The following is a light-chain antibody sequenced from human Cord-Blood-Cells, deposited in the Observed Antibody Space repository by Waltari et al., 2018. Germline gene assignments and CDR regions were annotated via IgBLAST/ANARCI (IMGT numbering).Light chain of an antibody. V-gene: IGKV1-39*01. CDR1: QSISSY. J-gene: IGKJ3*01. CDR3: QQSYSTPFT. CDR2: AAS. Sequence: DIQMTQSPSSLSASVADRVTLTCRASQSISSYLNWYQQKPGKAPKLLIYAASSLQSRVTLSFSGSVSGTEFTLTISSLQPEDFATYYCQQSYSTPFTFGPGTKVDVK.